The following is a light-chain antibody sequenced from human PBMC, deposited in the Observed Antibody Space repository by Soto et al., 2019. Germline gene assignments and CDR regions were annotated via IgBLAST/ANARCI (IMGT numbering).Light chain of an antibody. CDR3: MQALQTPRT. CDR2: LAS. J-gene: IGKJ1*01. CDR1: QSLQHNNGNTL. Sequence: EIVMTQSPLSLTVTPEEPASISCKSSQSLQHNNGNTLLDWYMQKPGQSPQLLIYLASRRAPGAPDRVSGSGSGTDFTLRISTVEADDAAIYYCMQALQTPRTFGQGTKLEI. V-gene: IGKV2-28*01.